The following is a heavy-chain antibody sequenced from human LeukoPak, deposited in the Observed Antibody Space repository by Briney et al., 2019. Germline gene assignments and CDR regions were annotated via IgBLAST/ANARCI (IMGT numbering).Heavy chain of an antibody. Sequence: SVSASSQASGYSFTSYYTRWVRPAPEHGRGWVGLIIPIVGSTSYAQKFQGRVTMTRDTSTSTGYMELSSLRSEDTAVDYCARDSGVRMYYYDSSGYGGLDYWGQGTLVTVSS. CDR3: ARDSGVRMYYYDSSGYGGLDY. D-gene: IGHD3-22*01. CDR2: IIPIVGST. V-gene: IGHV1-46*01. J-gene: IGHJ4*02. CDR1: GYSFTSYY.